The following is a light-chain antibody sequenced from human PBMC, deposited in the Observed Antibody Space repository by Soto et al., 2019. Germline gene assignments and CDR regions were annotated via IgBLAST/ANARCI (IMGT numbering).Light chain of an antibody. Sequence: QTVVTQPPSASGTPGQRVTISCSGSSSNIGSNYVYWYQQLPGTAPKLLIYSNNQRPSGVPDRFSGSKSGTSASLAISGLRSEDEADYYCAAWDDSLRHVFGTGTKVTVL. J-gene: IGLJ1*01. V-gene: IGLV1-47*02. CDR1: SSNIGSNY. CDR2: SNN. CDR3: AAWDDSLRHV.